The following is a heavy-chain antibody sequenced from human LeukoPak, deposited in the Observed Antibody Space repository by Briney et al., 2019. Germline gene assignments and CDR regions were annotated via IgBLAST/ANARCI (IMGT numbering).Heavy chain of an antibody. J-gene: IGHJ4*02. CDR1: GFTFSDYY. D-gene: IGHD5-18*01. CDR3: ATFSGYSYGYLSDY. V-gene: IGHV3-11*04. CDR2: ISSSGSTI. Sequence: PGGSLRLSCAASGFTFSDYYMSWIRQAPGKGLEWVSYISSSGSTIYYADSVKGRFTISRDNSKNTLYLQMNSLRAEDTAVYYCATFSGYSYGYLSDYWGQGTLVTVSS.